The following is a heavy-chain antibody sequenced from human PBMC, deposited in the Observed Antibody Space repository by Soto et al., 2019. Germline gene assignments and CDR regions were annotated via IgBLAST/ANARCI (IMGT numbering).Heavy chain of an antibody. CDR3: ARDAAAGLNDY. V-gene: IGHV1-18*01. D-gene: IGHD6-13*01. Sequence: QVQLVQSGAEVKKPGASVKVSCKASGYTFTNYGISWVRQAPVQGLEWMGWISAYNGNTKYAQKFQGRVTMTTDTSTSTAYMEVRSLRADDTAVYYCARDAAAGLNDYWGQGTLVTVSS. J-gene: IGHJ4*02. CDR1: GYTFTNYG. CDR2: ISAYNGNT.